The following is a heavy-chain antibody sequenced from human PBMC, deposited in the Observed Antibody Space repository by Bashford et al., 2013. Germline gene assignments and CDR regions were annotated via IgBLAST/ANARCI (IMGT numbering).Heavy chain of an antibody. CDR1: GGSTSSGRYY. V-gene: IGHV4-61*02. J-gene: IGHJ6*02. CDR2: IYTTGST. CDR3: ARDKYDFGSYYGMDV. Sequence: SETLSLTCTVSGGSTSSGRYYWSWIRQPAGKGLEWIGRIYTTGSTNYNPSLKSRVTMSVDTSKNQFSLKLSSVTAADAAVYYCARDKYDFGSYYGMDVVGPRDHGHRSP. D-gene: IGHD3-3*01.